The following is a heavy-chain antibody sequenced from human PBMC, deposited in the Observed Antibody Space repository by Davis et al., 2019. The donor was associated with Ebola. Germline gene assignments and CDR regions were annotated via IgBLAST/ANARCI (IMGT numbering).Heavy chain of an antibody. CDR3: ARDRGML. J-gene: IGHJ4*02. D-gene: IGHD2-8*01. CDR2: ISSSSSYI. CDR1: GFTFSSYS. Sequence: GESLKISCAASGFTFSSYSMNWVRQAPGKGLEWVSSISSSSSYIYYADSVKGRFTISRDNAKNSLYLQMNSLRAEDTAVYYCARDRGMLWGQGTLVTVSS. V-gene: IGHV3-21*01.